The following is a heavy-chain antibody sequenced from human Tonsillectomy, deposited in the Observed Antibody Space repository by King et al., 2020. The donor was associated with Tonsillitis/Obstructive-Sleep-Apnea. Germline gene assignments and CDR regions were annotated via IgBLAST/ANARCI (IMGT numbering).Heavy chain of an antibody. CDR3: ARDLSSSPYNWFDP. Sequence: VQLQESGPGLVKPSETLSLTCTVSGGSISSYYWSWIRQPAGKGLEWIGLIYTSGNTNYNPSLKTRVTMSVDTSKNQFSLKLSSVTAADTAVYYCARDLSSSPYNWFDPWGQGILVTVSS. V-gene: IGHV4-4*07. CDR1: GGSISSYY. D-gene: IGHD6-13*01. J-gene: IGHJ5*02. CDR2: IYTSGNT.